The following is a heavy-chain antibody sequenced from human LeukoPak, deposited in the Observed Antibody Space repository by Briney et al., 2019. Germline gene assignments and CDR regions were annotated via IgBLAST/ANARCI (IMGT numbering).Heavy chain of an antibody. J-gene: IGHJ5*02. D-gene: IGHD2-2*01. CDR2: INHSGST. CDR1: SASFSGYY. CDR3: ARQFYCNTTSCYGNWFDP. Sequence: KPSETLPLTCAVYSASFSGYYWTWIRQPPGKGLEWIGEINHSGSTNYNPSLKSRVTISVDTSKNQFSLKLSSVTAADTAVYYCARQFYCNTTSCYGNWFDPWGQGTLVTVSS. V-gene: IGHV4-34*01.